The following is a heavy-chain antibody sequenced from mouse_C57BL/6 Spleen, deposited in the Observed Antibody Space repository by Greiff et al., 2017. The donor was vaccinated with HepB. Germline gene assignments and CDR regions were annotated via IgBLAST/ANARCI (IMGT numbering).Heavy chain of an antibody. J-gene: IGHJ4*01. V-gene: IGHV1-69*01. CDR1: GYTFTSYW. Sequence: VQLQHPGAELVMPGASVKLSCKASGYTFTSYWMHWVKQRPGQGLEWIGEIDPSDSYTNYNQKFKGKSTLTVDKSSSTAYMQLSSLTSEDSAVYYCARGVYYDYDDAMDYWGQGTSVTVSS. CDR2: IDPSDSYT. CDR3: ARGVYYDYDDAMDY. D-gene: IGHD2-4*01.